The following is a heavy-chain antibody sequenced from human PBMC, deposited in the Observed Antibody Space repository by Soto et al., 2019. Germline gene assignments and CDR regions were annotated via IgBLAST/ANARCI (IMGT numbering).Heavy chain of an antibody. V-gene: IGHV4-34*01. CDR1: GGSFSGYY. CDR2: INHSGST. D-gene: IGHD3-3*01. CDR3: ARVRLFGVAKTRDY. J-gene: IGHJ4*02. Sequence: PSETLSLTCAVYGGSFSGYYWSWIRQPPGKGLEWIGEINHSGSTNYNPSLKSRVTISVDTSENQFSLKLSSVTAADTAVYYCARVRLFGVAKTRDYWGQGTLVTVSS.